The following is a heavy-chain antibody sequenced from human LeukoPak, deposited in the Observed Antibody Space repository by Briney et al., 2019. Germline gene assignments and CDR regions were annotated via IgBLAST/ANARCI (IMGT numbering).Heavy chain of an antibody. Sequence: GGSLRLSCAASGFTFSSYAMSWVRQAPGKGLEWVSGISGSGDNTYYADSVKGRFTISRDNSRNTLYVQVNSLGTEDTAADYCAKGSHYDSSGFFYFDYWGQGTLVTVSS. J-gene: IGHJ4*02. CDR3: AKGSHYDSSGFFYFDY. V-gene: IGHV3-23*01. D-gene: IGHD3-22*01. CDR2: ISGSGDNT. CDR1: GFTFSSYA.